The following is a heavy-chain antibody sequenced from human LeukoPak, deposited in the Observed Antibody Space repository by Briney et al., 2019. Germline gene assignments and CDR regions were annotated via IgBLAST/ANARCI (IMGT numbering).Heavy chain of an antibody. Sequence: NPSQTLSLTCAVSGGSISSGDYSWSWIRQPPWKGMEWIGYIYHSGRTYYNPSLKSRVTISIDRSKNQFSLKLSSVTAADTAVYYCARDLLWFGEAYFDYWGQGTLVTVSS. CDR1: GGSISSGDYS. J-gene: IGHJ4*02. V-gene: IGHV4-30-2*01. CDR2: IYHSGRT. CDR3: ARDLLWFGEAYFDY. D-gene: IGHD3-10*01.